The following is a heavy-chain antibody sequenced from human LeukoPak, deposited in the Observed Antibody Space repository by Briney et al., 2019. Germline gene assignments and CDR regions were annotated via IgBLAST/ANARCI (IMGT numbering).Heavy chain of an antibody. D-gene: IGHD3-22*01. CDR1: GFTFGDYA. CDR2: ISSSSSYI. CDR3: AKINVYYYDSSGYRRSNWFDP. J-gene: IGHJ5*02. Sequence: GGSLRLSCTASGFTFGDYAMSWVRQAPGKGLEWVSSISSSSSYIYYADSVKGRFTISRDNAKNSLYLQMNSLRAEDTAVYYCAKINVYYYDSSGYRRSNWFDPWGQGTLVTVSS. V-gene: IGHV3-21*04.